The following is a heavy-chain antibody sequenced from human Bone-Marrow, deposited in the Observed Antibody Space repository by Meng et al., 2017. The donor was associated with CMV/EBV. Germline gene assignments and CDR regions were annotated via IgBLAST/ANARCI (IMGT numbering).Heavy chain of an antibody. V-gene: IGHV3-53*01. D-gene: IGHD5-18*01. CDR1: GLTVRSNY. CDR2: IYSGGST. CDR3: ARVSAMVRFDP. J-gene: IGHJ5*02. Sequence: GGSLRLSCAASGLTVRSNYMSWVRQAPGKGLEWVSLIYSGGSTYYADSVKGRFTISRDNSKNTLYLQMNSLRAEDTAVYYCARVSAMVRFDPWGQGTRVTGYS.